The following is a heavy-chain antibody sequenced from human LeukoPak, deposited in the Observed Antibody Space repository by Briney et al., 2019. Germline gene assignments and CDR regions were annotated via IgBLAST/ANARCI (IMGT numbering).Heavy chain of an antibody. CDR2: INPNSGGT. Sequence: ASVKVSCKASGYTFTGYYMHWVRQAPGQGLEWMGWINPNSGGTNYAQKFQGRVTMTRDTSISTAYMELSRLRSDDTAVYYCARDGGDSSGWYPHYWGQGTLVTVSS. D-gene: IGHD6-19*01. CDR1: GYTFTGYY. V-gene: IGHV1-2*02. CDR3: ARDGGDSSGWYPHY. J-gene: IGHJ4*02.